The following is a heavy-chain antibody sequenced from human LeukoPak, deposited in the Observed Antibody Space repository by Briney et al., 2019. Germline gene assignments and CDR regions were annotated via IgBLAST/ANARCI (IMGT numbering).Heavy chain of an antibody. Sequence: ASVKVSCKASGYTFTSYSMSWVRQAPGQGLEWMGWINTNTGNPTYAQAFTGRFVFSLDTSVTTAYLQISRLKAEDTAVYYCARGFGLFDYYTSADDYWGQGTLVIVPS. J-gene: IGHJ4*02. D-gene: IGHD3-10*01. V-gene: IGHV7-4-1*02. CDR1: GYTFTSYS. CDR3: ARGFGLFDYYTSADDY. CDR2: INTNTGNP.